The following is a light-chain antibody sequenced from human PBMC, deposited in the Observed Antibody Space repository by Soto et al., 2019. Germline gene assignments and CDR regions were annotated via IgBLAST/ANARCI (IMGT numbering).Light chain of an antibody. CDR1: NSNIGNNY. V-gene: IGLV1-51*01. Sequence: QSVLTQPPSVSAAPGQKVTISCSGGNSNIGNNYVSWYQQLPGTAPKLVIYDNINRPSGIPDRFSGSKSGTSATLGITGLQTGDDADYYCGTWGSSLSVVVFGTGTKVTVL. CDR3: GTWGSSLSVVV. J-gene: IGLJ1*01. CDR2: DNI.